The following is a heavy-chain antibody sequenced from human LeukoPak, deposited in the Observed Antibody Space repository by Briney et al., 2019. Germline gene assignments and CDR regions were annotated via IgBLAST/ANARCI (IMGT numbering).Heavy chain of an antibody. J-gene: IGHJ5*02. CDR3: ARDQNDLWSGQGDP. CDR1: GGTFSSYT. CDR2: IIPILGIA. V-gene: IGHV1-69*04. D-gene: IGHD3-3*01. Sequence: GASVKVSCKASGGTFSSYTISWVRQAPGQGLEWMGRIIPILGIANYAQKFQGRVTITADKSTSTAYMELSSLRSEDTAVYYCARDQNDLWSGQGDPWGQGTLVTVSS.